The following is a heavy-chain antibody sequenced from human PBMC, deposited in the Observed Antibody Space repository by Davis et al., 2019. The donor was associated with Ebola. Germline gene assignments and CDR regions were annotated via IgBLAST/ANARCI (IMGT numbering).Heavy chain of an antibody. V-gene: IGHV4-31*03. CDR1: GGSISSGGYY. D-gene: IGHD3-3*01. CDR3: ARVDFSYYDFWSGYGTRDYYYYYMDV. CDR2: IYYSGST. J-gene: IGHJ6*03. Sequence: SETLSLTCTVSGGSISSGGYYWSWIRQHPGKGLEWIGFIYYSGSTYYNPSLKSRVTISGDTSKNQFPLKLNSVTAADTAVYYCARVDFSYYDFWSGYGTRDYYYYYMDVWGQGTTVTVSS.